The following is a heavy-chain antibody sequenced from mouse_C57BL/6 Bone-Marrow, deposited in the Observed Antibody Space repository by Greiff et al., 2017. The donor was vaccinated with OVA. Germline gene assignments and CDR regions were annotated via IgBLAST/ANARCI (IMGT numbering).Heavy chain of an antibody. CDR3: AREGWDWYFDV. J-gene: IGHJ1*03. D-gene: IGHD1-1*02. CDR2: INPNNGGT. V-gene: IGHV1-26*01. Sequence: VQLQQSGPELVKPGASVKISCKASGYTFTDYYMNWVKPSHGKSLEWIGDINPNNGGTSYNQKFKGKATLTVDKSSSTAYMELRSLTSEDSAVYYCAREGWDWYFDVWGTGTTVTVSS. CDR1: GYTFTDYY.